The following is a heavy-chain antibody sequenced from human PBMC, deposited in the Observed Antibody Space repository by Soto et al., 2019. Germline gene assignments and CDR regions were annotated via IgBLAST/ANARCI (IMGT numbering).Heavy chain of an antibody. CDR1: GFTFSSYG. CDR2: ISYDGSNK. D-gene: IGHD1-26*01. J-gene: IGHJ4*02. Sequence: QVQLVESGGGVVQPGRSLRLSCAASGFTFSSYGMHWVRQAPGKGLEWVAVISYDGSNKYYADSVKGRFTISRDNSKNTLYLQMNSLRAEDTAVYYCAKGQGAPGYLGQGTLVTVSS. V-gene: IGHV3-30*18. CDR3: AKGQGAPGY.